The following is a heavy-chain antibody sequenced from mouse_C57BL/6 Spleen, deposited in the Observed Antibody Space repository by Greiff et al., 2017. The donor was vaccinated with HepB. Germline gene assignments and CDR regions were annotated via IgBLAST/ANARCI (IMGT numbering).Heavy chain of an antibody. D-gene: IGHD3-3*01. CDR1: GFTFTDYY. Sequence: EVQLVESGGGLVQPGGSLSLSCAASGFTFTDYYMSWVRQPPGKALEWLGFIRNKANGYTTEYSASVKGRFTISRDNSQSILYLQMNALRAEDSATYYCARYTGDEVDYWGQGTTLTVSS. V-gene: IGHV7-3*01. CDR3: ARYTGDEVDY. CDR2: IRNKANGYTT. J-gene: IGHJ2*01.